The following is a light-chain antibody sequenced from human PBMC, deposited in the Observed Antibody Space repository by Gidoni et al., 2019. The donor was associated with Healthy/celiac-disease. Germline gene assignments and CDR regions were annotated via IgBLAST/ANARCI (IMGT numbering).Light chain of an antibody. J-gene: IGKJ1*01. V-gene: IGKV4-1*01. CDR1: QSVLYSSTNKNY. CDR3: QQYYSTPET. Sequence: DIVMTQSPDSLAVSLGERATINCKSSQSVLYSSTNKNYLAWYQQKPGQPPKLLIFWASTRASGVPDRFSGSGSVTDFTLTISSLQAEDVAVYYCQQYYSTPETFGQGTKVEIK. CDR2: WAS.